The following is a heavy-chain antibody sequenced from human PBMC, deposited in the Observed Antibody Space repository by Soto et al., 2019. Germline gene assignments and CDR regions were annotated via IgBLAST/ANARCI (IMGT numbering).Heavy chain of an antibody. D-gene: IGHD1-26*01. CDR1: GFSFRSYW. Sequence: EVQLVESGGGLVQPGGSLRLSCAASGFSFRSYWMHWVRQAPGKGLVWVSRINSDGSSSTYADSVKGRFTISRDNAKNTLYLPMNSLRAEDTAVYYCARVVTHYNGSYRTIDYWGQGPLVTVSS. V-gene: IGHV3-74*01. CDR3: ARVVTHYNGSYRTIDY. J-gene: IGHJ4*02. CDR2: INSDGSSS.